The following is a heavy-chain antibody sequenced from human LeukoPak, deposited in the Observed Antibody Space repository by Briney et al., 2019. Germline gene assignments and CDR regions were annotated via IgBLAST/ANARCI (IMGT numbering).Heavy chain of an antibody. CDR1: GFTFSSYA. D-gene: IGHD4-23*01. V-gene: IGHV3-23*01. Sequence: GGSLRLSCAASGFTFSSYAMSWVRQAPGKGLEWVSAISGSGGSTYYADSVKGRFTISRDNSKNTLYLQMNSLRAEDTAVYYCARDLTPLLFGYWGQGTLVTVSS. CDR3: ARDLTPLLFGY. CDR2: ISGSGGST. J-gene: IGHJ4*02.